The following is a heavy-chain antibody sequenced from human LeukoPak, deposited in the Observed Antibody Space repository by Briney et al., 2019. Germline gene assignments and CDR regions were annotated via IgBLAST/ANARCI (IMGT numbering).Heavy chain of an antibody. CDR3: ARDSCSSTSCRKKFDY. CDR1: GGSISSSNYY. D-gene: IGHD2-2*01. CDR2: IYYSGST. Sequence: PSETLSLTCTVSGGSISSSNYYWGWICQPPGKGLEWIGSIYYSGSTYYNPSLKSRVTISVDTSKNQFSLKLSSVTAADTAVYYCARDSCSSTSCRKKFDYWGQGTLVTVSS. J-gene: IGHJ4*02. V-gene: IGHV4-39*07.